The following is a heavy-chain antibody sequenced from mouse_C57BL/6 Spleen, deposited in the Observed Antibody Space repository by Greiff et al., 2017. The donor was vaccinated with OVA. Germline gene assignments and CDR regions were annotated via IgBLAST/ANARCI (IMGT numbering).Heavy chain of an antibody. CDR1: GFTFSDYY. CDR2: ISNGGGST. Sequence: EVKLMESGGGLVQPGGSLKLSCAASGFTFSDYYMYWVRQTPEKRLEWVAYISNGGGSTYYPDTVKGRFTISRDNAKNTLYLQMSRLKSEDTAMYYCARHGDSHYYGSSYGGYFDVWGTGTTVTVSS. J-gene: IGHJ1*03. D-gene: IGHD1-1*01. V-gene: IGHV5-12*01. CDR3: ARHGDSHYYGSSYGGYFDV.